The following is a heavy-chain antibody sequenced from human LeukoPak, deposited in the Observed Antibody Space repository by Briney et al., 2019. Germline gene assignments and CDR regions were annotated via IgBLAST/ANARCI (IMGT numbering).Heavy chain of an antibody. CDR1: GFTFDDCA. CDR2: ISGDGGST. CDR3: AEDSYYYYDSSGYATYYFDY. J-gene: IGHJ4*02. Sequence: GGSLRLSCAASGFTFDDCAMHWVRQAPGKGLEWVSLISGDGGSTYYADSVKGRFTISRDNSKNSLYLQMNSLRTEDTALYYCAEDSYYYYDSSGYATYYFDYWGQGTLVTVSS. D-gene: IGHD3-22*01. V-gene: IGHV3-43*02.